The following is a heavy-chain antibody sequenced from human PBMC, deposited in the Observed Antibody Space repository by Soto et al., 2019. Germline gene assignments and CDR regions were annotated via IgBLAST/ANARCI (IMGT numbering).Heavy chain of an antibody. J-gene: IGHJ6*02. CDR1: GGTFSSYA. Sequence: ASVKVSCKASGGTFSSYAISWVRQAPGQGLEWRGGIVPIFGTANYAQKFQGRVTITADESTSTAYMELSSLRSEDTAVYYCARIDIVVVVAADYYYYYGMDVWGQGTTVTVSS. CDR2: IVPIFGTA. D-gene: IGHD2-15*01. CDR3: ARIDIVVVVAADYYYYYGMDV. V-gene: IGHV1-69*13.